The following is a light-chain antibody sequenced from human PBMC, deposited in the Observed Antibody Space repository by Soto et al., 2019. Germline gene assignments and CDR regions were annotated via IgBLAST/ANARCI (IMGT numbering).Light chain of an antibody. CDR3: QQRSNWPPT. Sequence: EIVLTQSPATLSLSPGERATLSCRASQSVSSYLAWYQQKPGQAPRLLIYDASNRATGIPARFSGSGSGTDFSLAISRLEPEDSAVYYCQQRSNWPPTFGQGTLPEIK. V-gene: IGKV3-11*01. CDR1: QSVSSY. J-gene: IGKJ5*01. CDR2: DAS.